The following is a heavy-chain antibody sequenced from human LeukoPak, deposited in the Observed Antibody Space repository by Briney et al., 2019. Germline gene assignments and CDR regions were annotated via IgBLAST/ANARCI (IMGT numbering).Heavy chain of an antibody. J-gene: IGHJ4*02. CDR2: IYSGGTT. D-gene: IGHD5-18*01. CDR1: GFTFSNYG. V-gene: IGHV3-53*04. Sequence: GRSLRLSCAASGFTFSNYGMHWVRQAPGRGLEWVSTIYSGGTTYYADSVMGRFTISRHNSRNTLYLQMNSLRAEDTAVYYCARVDTVMAYYFDLWGQGTLVTVSS. CDR3: ARVDTVMAYYFDL.